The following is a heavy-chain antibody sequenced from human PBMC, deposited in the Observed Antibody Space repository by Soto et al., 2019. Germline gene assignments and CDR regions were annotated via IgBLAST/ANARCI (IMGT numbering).Heavy chain of an antibody. CDR3: ARCVLEWPYYDYGMDV. D-gene: IGHD3-3*01. Sequence: GGSLRLSCAASGFPFSIYAMHLVRQSPGKGLEWVAVISYDGSNKYYADSVKGRFTISRDNSKNTLYLQMNSLRAEDTAVYYCARCVLEWPYYDYGMDVWGQGTPVTVSS. J-gene: IGHJ6*02. V-gene: IGHV3-30-3*01. CDR1: GFPFSIYA. CDR2: ISYDGSNK.